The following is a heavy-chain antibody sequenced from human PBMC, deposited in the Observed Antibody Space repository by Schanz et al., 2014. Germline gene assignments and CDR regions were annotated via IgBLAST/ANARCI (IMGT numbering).Heavy chain of an antibody. Sequence: EVQLVESGGGVVQPGRSLRLSCAASGFTFSAYGMHWVRQAPGKGLEWLSYISRDGTTSYYADSVKGRFTISRDNAKNSLYLEMTSLRGEDTAVYYCAREYASTWFESNVMAGRIDNWGQGTLVTVSS. CDR3: AREYASTWFESNVMAGRIDN. D-gene: IGHD2-8*01. CDR1: GFTFSAYG. J-gene: IGHJ4*02. CDR2: ISRDGTTS. V-gene: IGHV3-48*04.